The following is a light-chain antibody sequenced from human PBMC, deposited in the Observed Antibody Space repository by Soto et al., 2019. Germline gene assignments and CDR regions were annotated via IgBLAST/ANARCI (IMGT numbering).Light chain of an antibody. V-gene: IGKV1-33*01. CDR2: DAS. CDR3: QQYDNLPIT. J-gene: IGKJ5*01. CDR1: HDISNY. Sequence: DIQMTQSPSSLSASVGDRVTITCQASHDISNYLNWYQQKPGKAPKLLIYDASNLETGVPSRFSGSGSGTDFTFTISSLQAEDIATYYCQQYDNLPITFGQGTRLETK.